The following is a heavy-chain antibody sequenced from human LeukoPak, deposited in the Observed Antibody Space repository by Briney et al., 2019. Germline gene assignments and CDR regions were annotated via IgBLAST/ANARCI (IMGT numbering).Heavy chain of an antibody. Sequence: PGGSLRLSCAASVFTFSSYDMHWVRQATGKGLEWVSAIGTAGGPYYPGPVKGRFTISREDAKNSLYLQMNSLRVGDTAVYYCARGIGYYDSSGSTTWAFDIWGQGTMVTVSS. CDR1: VFTFSSYD. J-gene: IGHJ3*02. CDR3: ARGIGYYDSSGSTTWAFDI. V-gene: IGHV3-13*05. CDR2: IGTAGGP. D-gene: IGHD3-22*01.